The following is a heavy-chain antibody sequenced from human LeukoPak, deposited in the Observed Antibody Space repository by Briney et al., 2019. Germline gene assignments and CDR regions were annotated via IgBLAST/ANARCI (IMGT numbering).Heavy chain of an antibody. CDR1: GGSIGSYY. D-gene: IGHD3-16*01. CDR3: ARALGGQLFDY. V-gene: IGHV4-59*01. J-gene: IGHJ4*02. CDR2: IYYSGST. Sequence: PSETLSLTCTVSGGSIGSYYWSWIRQPPGKGLEWIGYIYYSGSTNYNPSLKSRVTISVDTSKNQFSLKLSSVTAADTAVYYCARALGGQLFDYWGQGTLVTVSS.